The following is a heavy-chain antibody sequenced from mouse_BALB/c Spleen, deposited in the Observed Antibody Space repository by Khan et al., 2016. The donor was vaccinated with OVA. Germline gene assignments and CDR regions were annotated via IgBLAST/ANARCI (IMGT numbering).Heavy chain of an antibody. D-gene: IGHD2-14*01. CDR2: IYPYNDDT. J-gene: IGHJ2*01. CDR1: GYTFTSYV. CDR3: AKNDRYDVYFDY. V-gene: IGHV1S136*01. Sequence: EVQLQESGPELVKPGASVKMSCKASGYTFTSYVMHWLRQKPGQGLEWIGYIYPYNDDTKYNEKFKGKATLTSDKSSSTAYMELSSLTSEDSAVYYGAKNDRYDVYFDYWGQGTTLTVSS.